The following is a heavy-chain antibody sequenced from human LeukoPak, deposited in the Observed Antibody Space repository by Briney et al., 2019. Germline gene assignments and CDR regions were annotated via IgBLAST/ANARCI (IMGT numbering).Heavy chain of an antibody. V-gene: IGHV3-23*01. D-gene: IGHD2-15*01. CDR1: GFTFSSYA. CDR3: ASRYCSGGSCRAFDY. J-gene: IGHJ4*02. CDR2: ISVIGEST. Sequence: PGGSLRLSCAASGFTFSSYAMTWVRQAPGKGLQWVSTISVIGESTYYADSVKGRFTISRDSSKSTLYLQMNSLRAEDTAVYYCASRYCSGGSCRAFDYWGQGTLVTVSS.